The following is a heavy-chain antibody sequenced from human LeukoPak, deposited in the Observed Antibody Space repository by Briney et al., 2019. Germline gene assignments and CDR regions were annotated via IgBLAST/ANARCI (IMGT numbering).Heavy chain of an antibody. CDR2: IYHSGST. CDR1: GGSISSGGYY. V-gene: IGHV4-30-2*01. Sequence: SETLSLTCTVSGGSISSGGYYWSWIRQPPGKGLEWIGYIYHSGSTNYNPSLKSRVTISVDKSKNQFSLKLSSVTAADTAVYYCARRQQQLVLGYWGQGTLVTVSS. D-gene: IGHD6-13*01. CDR3: ARRQQQLVLGY. J-gene: IGHJ4*02.